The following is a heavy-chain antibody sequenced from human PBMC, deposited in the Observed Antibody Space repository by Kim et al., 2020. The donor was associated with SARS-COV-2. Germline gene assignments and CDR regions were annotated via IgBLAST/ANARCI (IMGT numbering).Heavy chain of an antibody. V-gene: IGHV3-9*01. CDR3: TKGCLLGSDGNCYRQKENFFDP. D-gene: IGHD2-15*01. CDR2: ITRNNIPV. J-gene: IGHJ5*02. CDR1: GFTFDDYA. Sequence: GGSLRLSCTASGFTFDDYAMHWVRQAPGKGLEWVSGITRNNIPVGYVDSVGGRFTISRDDARNSLYLQMNSLTPEDSALYYCTKGCLLGSDGNCYRQKENFFDPWGQGTLVTVSS.